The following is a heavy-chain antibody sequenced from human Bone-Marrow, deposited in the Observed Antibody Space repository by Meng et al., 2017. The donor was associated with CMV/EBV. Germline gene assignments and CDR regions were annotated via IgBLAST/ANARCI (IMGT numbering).Heavy chain of an antibody. D-gene: IGHD3-3*01. CDR1: GGSFSGYY. CDR3: ARGYPIPTKYYDFWSGISPFDP. Sequence: SETLSLTCAVYGGSFSGYYWSWIRQPPGKGLEWIGEINHSGSTNYNPSLKSRVTISVDTSKNQFSLKLSSVTAADTAVYYCARGYPIPTKYYDFWSGISPFDPWGQGTLVTVSS. J-gene: IGHJ5*02. CDR2: INHSGST. V-gene: IGHV4-34*01.